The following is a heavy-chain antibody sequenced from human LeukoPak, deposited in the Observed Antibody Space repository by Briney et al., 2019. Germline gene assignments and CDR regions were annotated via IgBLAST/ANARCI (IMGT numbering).Heavy chain of an antibody. J-gene: IGHJ3*02. CDR1: GGSISSSSHY. CDR3: ARHRIPQKHYDSSGYYYPGAFDI. CDR2: IYYSGST. Sequence: SETLSLTCTVSGGSISSSSHYWGWIRQPPGKGLEWIGSIYYSGSTYYNPSLKSQVTISVDTSKNQFSLKLSSVTAADTAVYYCARHRIPQKHYDSSGYYYPGAFDIWGQGTMVTVSS. D-gene: IGHD3-22*01. V-gene: IGHV4-39*01.